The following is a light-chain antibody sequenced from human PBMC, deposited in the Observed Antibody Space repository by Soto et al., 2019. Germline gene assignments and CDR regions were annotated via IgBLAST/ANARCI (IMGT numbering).Light chain of an antibody. CDR2: GAS. J-gene: IGKJ2*01. Sequence: EIVLTQSPGTLSLSPGERATLSCRASQSVSSSYLAWYQQKPGQAPRLLIYGASSRATGIPDRFSGSGSWTDFSLTISRLEPEDFAVYYCQQYGSSLLYTFGQGTKLESK. V-gene: IGKV3-20*01. CDR1: QSVSSSY. CDR3: QQYGSSLLYT.